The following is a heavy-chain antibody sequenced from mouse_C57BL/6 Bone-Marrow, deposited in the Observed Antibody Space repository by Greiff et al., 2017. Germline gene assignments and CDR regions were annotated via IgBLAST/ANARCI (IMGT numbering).Heavy chain of an antibody. J-gene: IGHJ4*01. D-gene: IGHD2-4*01. Sequence: EVQLQQSGAELVRPGASVKLSCTASGFNIKDDYMHWVKQRPEQGLEWIGWIDPENGDTEYASKFQGKATITADTSYNTAYLQLSSLTSEDTAVYYCTTWGVYYDYDGAMDYWGQGTSVTVSS. CDR1: GFNIKDDY. V-gene: IGHV14-4*01. CDR2: IDPENGDT. CDR3: TTWGVYYDYDGAMDY.